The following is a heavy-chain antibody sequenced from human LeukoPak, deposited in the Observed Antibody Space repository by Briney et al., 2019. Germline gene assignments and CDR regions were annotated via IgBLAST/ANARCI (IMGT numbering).Heavy chain of an antibody. V-gene: IGHV4-59*01. CDR1: GGSISSYY. Sequence: PSETLSLTCTVSGGSISSYYWSWIRQPPGKGLEWIGYIYYSGSTNYNPSLKSRVTISVDTSKNQFSLKLSSVTAADTAVYYCARDGLRSAFDIWGQGTMVTVSS. CDR3: ARDGLRSAFDI. CDR2: IYYSGST. D-gene: IGHD3-16*01. J-gene: IGHJ3*02.